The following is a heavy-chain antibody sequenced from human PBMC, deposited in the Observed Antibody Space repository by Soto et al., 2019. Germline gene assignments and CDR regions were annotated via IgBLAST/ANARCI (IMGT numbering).Heavy chain of an antibody. CDR2: IYYSGST. CDR3: AGFDSSGWSSWFDP. CDR1: GGSISSYY. Sequence: SETLCLTCTVSGGSISSYYWSWIRQPPGKGLEWIGYIYYSGSTNYNPSLKSRVTISVDTSKNQFSLKLSSVTAADTAVYYCAGFDSSGWSSWFDPWGQGTLVTVSS. V-gene: IGHV4-59*08. D-gene: IGHD6-19*01. J-gene: IGHJ5*02.